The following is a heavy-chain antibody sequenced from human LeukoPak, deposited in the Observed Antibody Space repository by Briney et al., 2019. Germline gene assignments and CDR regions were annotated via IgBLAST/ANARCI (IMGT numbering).Heavy chain of an antibody. CDR2: IWYDGSNK. CDR3: ARSGIAVAGYDY. Sequence: GGSLRLSCAASGFTFSSYGMHWVRQAPGKGLEWVAVIWYDGSNKYYADSVKGRFTISRDNSKNTLYLQMNSLRAENTAVYYCARSGIAVAGYDYWGQGTLVTVSS. CDR1: GFTFSSYG. V-gene: IGHV3-33*01. J-gene: IGHJ4*02. D-gene: IGHD6-19*01.